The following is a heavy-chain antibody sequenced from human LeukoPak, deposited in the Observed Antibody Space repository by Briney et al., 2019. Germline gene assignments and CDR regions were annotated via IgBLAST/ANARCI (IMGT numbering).Heavy chain of an antibody. CDR3: ARLYNWNDVYYYGMDV. CDR2: ISAYNGNT. D-gene: IGHD1-1*01. Sequence: ASVTVSCKASGYTFTSYGISWVRQAPGQGLEWMGWISAYNGNTNYAQKLQGRVTMTTDTSTSTAYMELRSLRSDDTAVYYCARLYNWNDVYYYGMDVWGQGTTVTVSS. J-gene: IGHJ6*02. V-gene: IGHV1-18*01. CDR1: GYTFTSYG.